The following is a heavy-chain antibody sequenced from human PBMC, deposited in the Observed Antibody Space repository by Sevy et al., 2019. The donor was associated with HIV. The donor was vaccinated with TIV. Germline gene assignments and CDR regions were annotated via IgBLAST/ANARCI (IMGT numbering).Heavy chain of an antibody. D-gene: IGHD3-9*01. V-gene: IGHV3-21*01. J-gene: IGHJ4*02. CDR1: GFTFTTYT. Sequence: GGSLRLSCAASGFTFTTYTMNWVRQAPGKGLEWVSSISSSSSYIYYADSVKGRFTISRDNAKNSLYLQINSLRAEDTAVYYCAREEGVLQYFDWGQGTLVTVSS. CDR2: ISSSSSYI. CDR3: AREEGVLQYFD.